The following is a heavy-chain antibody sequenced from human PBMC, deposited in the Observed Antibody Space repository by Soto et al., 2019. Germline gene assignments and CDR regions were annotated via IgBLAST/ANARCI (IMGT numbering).Heavy chain of an antibody. D-gene: IGHD1-26*01. J-gene: IGHJ3*02. Sequence: QVQLVQSGAEVKKPGCSVKVSCKASGGTFSSYAISWVRQAPGQGLEWMGGIIPIFGTANYAQKFQGRVTITADESTSTAYMELSSLRSEDTAVYYCARGRNWELRGTDAFDIWGQGTMVTVSS. CDR1: GGTFSSYA. CDR3: ARGRNWELRGTDAFDI. CDR2: IIPIFGTA. V-gene: IGHV1-69*01.